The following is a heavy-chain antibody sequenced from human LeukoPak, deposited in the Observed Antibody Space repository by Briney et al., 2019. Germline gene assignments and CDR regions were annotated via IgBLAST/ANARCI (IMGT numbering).Heavy chain of an antibody. CDR2: ISAYNGNT. J-gene: IGHJ3*02. CDR1: GYTLTSYG. CDR3: ARTTIFGVVTGPDAFDI. D-gene: IGHD3-3*01. Sequence: ASVKVSCKASGYTLTSYGISWVRQAPGQGLEWMGWISAYNGNTNYAQELQGRVTMTTDTSTSTAYMELRSLRSDDTAVYYCARTTIFGVVTGPDAFDIWGQGTMVTVSS. V-gene: IGHV1-18*01.